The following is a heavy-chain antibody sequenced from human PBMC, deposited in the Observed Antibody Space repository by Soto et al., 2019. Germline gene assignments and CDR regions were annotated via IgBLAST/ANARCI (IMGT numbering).Heavy chain of an antibody. J-gene: IGHJ2*01. CDR3: AKVTVNYWYFDL. V-gene: IGHV3-23*01. Sequence: EVQLLESGGGLVQPGGSLRLSCAASGFTFSSYAMNWVRLAPGKGLEWVSSISGSGGSTYYADSVKGRFTISRDNSKNTLYLQLNSLRAEDTALYYSAKVTVNYWYFDLWGRGILITFSS. CDR2: ISGSGGST. D-gene: IGHD4-17*01. CDR1: GFTFSSYA.